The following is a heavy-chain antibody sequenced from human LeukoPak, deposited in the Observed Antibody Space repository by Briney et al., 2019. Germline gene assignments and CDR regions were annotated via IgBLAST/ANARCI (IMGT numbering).Heavy chain of an antibody. CDR3: ARVTRCGGDCYSTPDDY. CDR2: IIPIFGTA. D-gene: IGHD2-21*02. V-gene: IGHV1-69*13. J-gene: IGHJ4*02. CDR1: GGTFSSYA. Sequence: GASVKVSCKASGGTFSSYAISWVRQAPGQGLEWVGGIIPIFGTANYAQKFQGRVTITADESTSTAYMELSSLRSEDTAVYYCARVTRCGGDCYSTPDDYWGQGTLVTVSS.